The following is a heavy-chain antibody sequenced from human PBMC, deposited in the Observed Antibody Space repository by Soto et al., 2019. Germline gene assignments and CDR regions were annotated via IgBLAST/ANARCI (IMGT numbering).Heavy chain of an antibody. CDR3: AKSKGGDRPFDY. D-gene: IGHD2-21*02. Sequence: GGSLRLSCAASGFTFDDYTMHWVRQAPGKGLEWVSVISWNSGSIGYADSVKGRFTISRDNAKNSLYLQMNSLRAEDTALYYCAKSKGGDRPFDYWGQGTLVTV. CDR1: GFTFDDYT. V-gene: IGHV3-9*01. CDR2: ISWNSGSI. J-gene: IGHJ4*02.